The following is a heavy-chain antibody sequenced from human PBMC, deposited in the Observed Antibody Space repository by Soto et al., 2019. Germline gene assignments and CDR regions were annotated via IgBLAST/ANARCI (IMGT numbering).Heavy chain of an antibody. J-gene: IGHJ5*02. CDR1: GGSISSSSFH. CDR3: ARRERAAGTDWWFDP. Sequence: QLQLQESGPGLVKPSETLSLTCTVSGGSISSSSFHWGWIRQPPGKGLEWIGSIYYSGSTYYSPSLKRRVTISVDTSKNQFSLKLSSVTAANTAVYYCARRERAAGTDWWFDPWGQGTLVTVSS. CDR2: IYYSGST. D-gene: IGHD6-13*01. V-gene: IGHV4-39*01.